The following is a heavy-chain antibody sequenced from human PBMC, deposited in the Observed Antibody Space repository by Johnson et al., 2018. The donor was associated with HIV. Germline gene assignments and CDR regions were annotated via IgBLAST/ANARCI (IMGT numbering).Heavy chain of an antibody. J-gene: IGHJ3*02. V-gene: IGHV3-30*18. CDR2: ISYDGSNK. D-gene: IGHD6-25*01. CDR1: GFTFSSYG. Sequence: VQLVESGGGVVQPGRSLRLSCAASGFTFSSYGMHWVRQVPGKGLEWVAVISYDGSNKYYADSVKGRFTLSRDNSKNTLYLQMNSLRAEDTALYYCAKSTQASSVRESGPYGAFDIWGQGTMVTVSS. CDR3: AKSTQASSVRESGPYGAFDI.